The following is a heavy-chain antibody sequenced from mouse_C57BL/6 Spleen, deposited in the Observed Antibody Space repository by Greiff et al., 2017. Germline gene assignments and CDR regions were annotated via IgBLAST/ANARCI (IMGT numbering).Heavy chain of an antibody. CDR1: GYTFTDYE. CDR2: IDPETGGT. CDR3: TTYYGSSYGYFDV. J-gene: IGHJ1*03. D-gene: IGHD1-1*01. Sequence: VQLQQSGAELVRPGASVTLSCKASGYTFTDYEMHWVKPTPVHGLEWIGAIDPETGGTAYNQKFKGKAILTADKSSSTAYMELRSLTSEDSAVYYCTTYYGSSYGYFDVWGTGTTVTVSS. V-gene: IGHV1-15*01.